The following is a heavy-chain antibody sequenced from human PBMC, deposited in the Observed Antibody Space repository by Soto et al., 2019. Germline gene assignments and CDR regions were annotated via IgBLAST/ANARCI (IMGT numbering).Heavy chain of an antibody. Sequence: QVQLVESGGGVVQPGRSLRLSCAASGFTFSSYAMHWVRQAPGKGLEWVAVISYDGSNKYYADSVKGRFTISRDNSKNKLYLQMNSLRAEDTAVYYCARAPPQWLVPYFDYWGQGTLVTVSS. CDR3: ARAPPQWLVPYFDY. CDR1: GFTFSSYA. CDR2: ISYDGSNK. D-gene: IGHD6-19*01. J-gene: IGHJ4*02. V-gene: IGHV3-30-3*01.